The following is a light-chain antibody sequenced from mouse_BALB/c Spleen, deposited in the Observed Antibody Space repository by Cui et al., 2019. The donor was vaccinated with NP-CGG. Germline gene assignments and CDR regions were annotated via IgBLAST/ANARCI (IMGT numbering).Light chain of an antibody. CDR2: GTK. J-gene: IGLJ1*01. CDR3: ALWYSNHWV. Sequence: QAVVTQDSALTTSPGETVTLTCRSRTGAVTTSNYANWVQEKPDHLFTGLIGGTKNRAPGVPARFSGSLIGDKAALTITGAQTEDEAIYFCALWYSNHWVFGGGTKLTVL. CDR1: TGAVTTSNY. V-gene: IGLV1*01.